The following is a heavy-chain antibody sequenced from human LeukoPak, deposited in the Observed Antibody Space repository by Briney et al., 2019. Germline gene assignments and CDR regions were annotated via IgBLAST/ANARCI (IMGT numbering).Heavy chain of an antibody. V-gene: IGHV4-59*01. CDR3: ARSGGDPLCGGLFHAFDI. CDR1: GGSISSYY. CDR2: IYYSGST. J-gene: IGHJ3*02. D-gene: IGHD2-21*02. Sequence: IPSETLSLTCTVSGGSISSYYWSWIRQPPGKGLEWIGYIYYSGSTNYNPSLKSRVTISVDTSKNQFSLKLSSVTAADTAVYYCARSGGDPLCGGLFHAFDIWGQGTMVTVSS.